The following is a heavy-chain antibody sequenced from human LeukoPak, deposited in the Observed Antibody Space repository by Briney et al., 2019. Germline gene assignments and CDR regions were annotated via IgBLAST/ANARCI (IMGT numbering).Heavy chain of an antibody. CDR2: ISYDGSNK. D-gene: IGHD3-22*01. CDR3: ARDRDYYDSSGYYGY. Sequence: GGSLRLSCAASGFTFSSYAMHCVRQAPGKGLEWVAVISYDGSNKYYADSVKGRFTSSRDNSKNTLYLQMNSLRAEDTAVYYCARDRDYYDSSGYYGYWGQGTLVTVSS. J-gene: IGHJ4*02. CDR1: GFTFSSYA. V-gene: IGHV3-30-3*01.